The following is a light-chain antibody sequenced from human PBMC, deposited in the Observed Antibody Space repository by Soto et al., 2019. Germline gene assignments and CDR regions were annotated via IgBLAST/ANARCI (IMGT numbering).Light chain of an antibody. CDR3: SSYTSSSTD. CDR2: DVS. Sequence: QSALTQPASVSGSPGQSITISCTGTSSDVGGYNYVSWYQQHPGKAPKLMIYDVSNRPSGVSNRFSGSKSGNTASLTISGLQAEDEADYYCSSYTSSSTDFGGGTQLTVL. J-gene: IGLJ2*01. CDR1: SSDVGGYNY. V-gene: IGLV2-14*01.